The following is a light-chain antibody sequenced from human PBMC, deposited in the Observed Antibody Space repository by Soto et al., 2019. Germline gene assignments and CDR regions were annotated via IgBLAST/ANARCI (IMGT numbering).Light chain of an antibody. V-gene: IGKV3-15*01. Sequence: EIVMTQSPSSLSVSPGDGSSLSCWARQGVASNVAWYQQKPGQGPRLLIHGASTRAAGVPARFSGSGSGTDFTLTISSLQSEDFAVYFCQQYHNWPPQYTFGQGTELQIK. CDR2: GAS. CDR3: QQYHNWPPQYT. J-gene: IGKJ2*01. CDR1: QGVASN.